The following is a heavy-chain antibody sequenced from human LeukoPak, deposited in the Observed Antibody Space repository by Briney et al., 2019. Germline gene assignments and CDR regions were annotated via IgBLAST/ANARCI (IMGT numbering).Heavy chain of an antibody. CDR2: VYHSGST. J-gene: IGHJ4*02. CDR3: ARRRAVAGPYFDY. V-gene: IGHV4-4*02. D-gene: IGHD6-19*01. Sequence: SGTLSLTCAVSGGSISSSNWWSWVRQPPGKGLEWIGEVYHSGSTNYNPSLKSRVTISVDKSKNQFSLKLSSVTAADTAVYYCARRRAVAGPYFDYWGQGTLLTVSS. CDR1: GGSISSSNW.